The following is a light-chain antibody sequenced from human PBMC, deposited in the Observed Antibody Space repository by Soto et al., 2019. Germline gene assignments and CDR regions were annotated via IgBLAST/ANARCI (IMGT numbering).Light chain of an antibody. CDR2: DAA. J-gene: IGKJ3*01. CDR3: QQTSSAPVT. Sequence: DIQMTQSPYSLSAAVVDRVTIACRASQNINTYLNWYQQKPGKAPKLLMFDAASLQSGVPSRFSGSGSRTYFTLTITILQPEDFATYYCQQTSSAPVTFGPVTKVDI. CDR1: QNINTY. V-gene: IGKV1-39*01.